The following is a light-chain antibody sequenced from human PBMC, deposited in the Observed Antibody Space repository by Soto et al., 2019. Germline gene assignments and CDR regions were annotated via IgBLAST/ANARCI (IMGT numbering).Light chain of an antibody. Sequence: EIVLTQSPGTLSLSPGERATLSCRASQSVSSTYLAWYQQKPAQAPRLLIFGASSRATGIPDRFSGSGSGTDITLTISRLEPEDFAVYYCKEYGSSRLFTFGAGTKVDIK. CDR2: GAS. V-gene: IGKV3-20*01. CDR3: KEYGSSRLFT. J-gene: IGKJ3*01. CDR1: QSVSSTY.